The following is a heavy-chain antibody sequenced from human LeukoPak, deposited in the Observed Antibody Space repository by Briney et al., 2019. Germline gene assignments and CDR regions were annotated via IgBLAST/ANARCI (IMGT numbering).Heavy chain of an antibody. CDR2: INHSGST. CDR1: GGSFSGYY. Sequence: SETLSLTCAVYGGSFSGYYWSWIRQPPGKGLEWIGEINHSGSTNYNPSLKSRVTISVDTSKNQFSLKLSSVTAADTAVYYCARIYGPQNPPRGLYYFDYWGQGTLVTVSS. V-gene: IGHV4-34*01. J-gene: IGHJ4*02. D-gene: IGHD3-10*01. CDR3: ARIYGPQNPPRGLYYFDY.